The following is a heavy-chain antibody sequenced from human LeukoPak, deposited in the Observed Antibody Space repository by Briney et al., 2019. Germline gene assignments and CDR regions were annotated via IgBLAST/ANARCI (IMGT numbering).Heavy chain of an antibody. Sequence: GGSLRLSCAASGFTFSNYDMHWVRQVTGKGLEWVSSIGTAGDPYYADSVRGRFTISRENGKNSLNLQMNSLRAGDTAVYYCTRGDPHGYGMDVWGQGTTVTVSS. CDR1: GFTFSNYD. V-gene: IGHV3-13*05. J-gene: IGHJ6*02. CDR3: TRGDPHGYGMDV. D-gene: IGHD5-24*01. CDR2: IGTAGDP.